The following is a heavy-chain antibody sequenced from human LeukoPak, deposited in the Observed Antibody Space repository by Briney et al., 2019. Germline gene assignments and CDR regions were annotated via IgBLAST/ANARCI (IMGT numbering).Heavy chain of an antibody. D-gene: IGHD6-19*01. CDR2: IWYDGSNK. V-gene: IGHV3-33*01. Sequence: GGSLRLSCAASGFTFSSYGMHWVRQAPGKGLEWVAVIWYDGSNKYYADSVKGRFTISRDNSKNTLYLQMNSLRAEDTAVYYCAGPQNGYSSGWYRSELFDYWGQGTLVTVSS. CDR1: GFTFSSYG. J-gene: IGHJ4*02. CDR3: AGPQNGYSSGWYRSELFDY.